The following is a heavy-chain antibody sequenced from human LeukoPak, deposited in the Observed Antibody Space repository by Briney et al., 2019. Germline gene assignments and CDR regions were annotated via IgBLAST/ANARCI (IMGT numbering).Heavy chain of an antibody. CDR1: GDRVSRISVT. J-gene: IGHJ5*02. V-gene: IGHV6-1*01. Sequence: SQTLSLTCALSGDRVSRISVTWNWIRQPPTRGLEWLGRTYYRPTWYNDYPVSVRGRTTVNPDTSKNQFSLHLTPVPPEDTAVYYCARRLTQYDCFDPWGQGILVTASS. D-gene: IGHD2-2*01. CDR2: TYYRPTWYN. CDR3: ARRLTQYDCFDP.